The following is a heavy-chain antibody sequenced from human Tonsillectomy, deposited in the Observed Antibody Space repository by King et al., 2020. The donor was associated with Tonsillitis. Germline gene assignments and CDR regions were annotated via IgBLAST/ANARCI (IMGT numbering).Heavy chain of an antibody. CDR3: ARGGMDRNWFDP. CDR2: IIPIFDAR. Sequence: VQLVESGAEVKKPGSSVKVSCKATGGTFSSYAISWVRPAPGQRLEWMGGIIPIFDARNYVQKFRDRVTISADESTSTVYMEMSSLKSEDAAVYYCARGGMDRNWFDPWGQGTLVTVS. V-gene: IGHV1-69*01. D-gene: IGHD2-2*03. CDR1: GGTFSSYA. J-gene: IGHJ5*02.